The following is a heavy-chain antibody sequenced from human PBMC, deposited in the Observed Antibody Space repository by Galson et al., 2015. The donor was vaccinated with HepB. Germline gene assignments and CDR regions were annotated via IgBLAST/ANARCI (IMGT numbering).Heavy chain of an antibody. CDR1: GFTFSRHA. D-gene: IGHD3-22*01. CDR2: ISGSGDTT. CDR3: AKGAYDISGYFYTFDC. J-gene: IGHJ4*02. V-gene: IGHV3-23*01. Sequence: SLRLSCAASGFTFSRHAMSWVRQAPGKGLEWVSDISGSGDTTYYADSVKGRFTISRDNSEITLYLQMNRLRAEDTAVYYCAKGAYDISGYFYTFDCWGQGTLVTVSS.